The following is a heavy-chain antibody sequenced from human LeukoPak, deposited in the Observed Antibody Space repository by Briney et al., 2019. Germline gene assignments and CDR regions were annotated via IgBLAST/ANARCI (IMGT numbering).Heavy chain of an antibody. V-gene: IGHV3-11*01. CDR3: ARDLYPAVAGTQSY. J-gene: IGHJ4*02. CDR1: GGSISSSSYY. D-gene: IGHD6-19*01. Sequence: LSLTCTVSGGSISSSSYYWGWIRQAPGKGLEWVSYISSSGSTIYYADSVKGRFTISRDNAKNSLYLQMNSLRAEDTAVYYCARDLYPAVAGTQSYWGQGTLVTVSS. CDR2: ISSSGSTI.